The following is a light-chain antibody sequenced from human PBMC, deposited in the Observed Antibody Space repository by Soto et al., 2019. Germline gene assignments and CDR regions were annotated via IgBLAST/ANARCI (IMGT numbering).Light chain of an antibody. CDR1: SSDGGVYNY. Sequence: QSALTQPPSASGSPEQSVTISCTGTSSDGGVYNYASWYRQHPGKAPQLIIYDVNTRPSGAPDRCNGAKSGNTASLTVSGLQAEDEADYFCNSYGGPNNYLVFGGGTKLTVL. CDR2: DVN. CDR3: NSYGGPNNYLV. J-gene: IGLJ2*01. V-gene: IGLV2-8*01.